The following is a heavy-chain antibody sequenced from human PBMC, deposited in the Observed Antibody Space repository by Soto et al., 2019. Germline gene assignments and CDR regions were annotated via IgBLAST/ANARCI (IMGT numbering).Heavy chain of an antibody. CDR3: VRGLPNFSSLDS. CDR2: VSSDGDNT. D-gene: IGHD5-12*01. CDR1: GFTFSSYW. J-gene: IGHJ4*02. V-gene: IGHV3-74*01. Sequence: EVQLVESGGGLVQPGESLRLSCAASGFTFSSYWMHWIRQASGKGLMWVARVSSDGDNTVYATSVQGRFTISRDNAKNTLYLQMNRLSDEDTAVYYCVRGLPNFSSLDSWGLGTLVTVSS.